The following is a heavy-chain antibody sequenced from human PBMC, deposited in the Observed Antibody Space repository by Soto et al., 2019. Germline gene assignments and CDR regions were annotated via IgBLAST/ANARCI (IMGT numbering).Heavy chain of an antibody. CDR2: MHYSGFS. J-gene: IGHJ4*02. Sequence: SEALFRTCSFSGNSFTCLDLTWIRQSPEKGLEWIGYMHYSGFSYYNPSLKSRVTISVDTSKNQFSLKLSSVTAADTAVYYCARVWIAARPRNGRYFDYWGQGTLVTVSS. CDR3: ARVWIAARPRNGRYFDY. CDR1: GNSFTCLD. V-gene: IGHV4-59*11. D-gene: IGHD6-6*01.